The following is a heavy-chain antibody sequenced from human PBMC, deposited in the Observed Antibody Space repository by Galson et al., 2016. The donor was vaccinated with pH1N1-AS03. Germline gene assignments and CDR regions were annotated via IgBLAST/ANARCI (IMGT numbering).Heavy chain of an antibody. CDR2: TYYRSRWKN. J-gene: IGHJ4*02. Sequence: CAISGDSVSSNSAAWNWIRLSPSRGLEWLGRTYYRSRWKNDYAVSMKSRIIINPDTSKNQFSLQLNSVTPEDTAIYYCAGMQLGALHFWGRGTLVTVSS. CDR1: GDSVSSNSAA. V-gene: IGHV6-1*01. CDR3: AGMQLGALHF. D-gene: IGHD1-1*01.